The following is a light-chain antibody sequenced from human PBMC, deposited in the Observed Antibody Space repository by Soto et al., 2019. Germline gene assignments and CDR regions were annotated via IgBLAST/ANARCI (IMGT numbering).Light chain of an antibody. CDR2: DVS. J-gene: IGLJ1*01. CDR1: SSDVGGYNY. V-gene: IGLV2-11*01. CDR3: CSYTTGSTLV. Sequence: QSALTQPRSVSGSPGQSVTISCTGTSSDVGGYNYVSWYQQHPGKAPKLMIYDVSKRPSGVSSRFSGSKSGNTASLSLSGLQPEDEADYYCCSYTTGSTLVFGTGTKLTVL.